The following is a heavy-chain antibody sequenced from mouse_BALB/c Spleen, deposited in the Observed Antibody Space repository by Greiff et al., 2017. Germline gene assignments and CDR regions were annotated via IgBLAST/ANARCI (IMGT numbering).Heavy chain of an antibody. CDR3: ARDQRIGYAMDY. CDR2: INSNGGST. Sequence: EVKVEESGGGLVQPGGSLKLSCAASGFTFSSYGMSWVRQTPDKRLELVATINSNGGSTYYPDSVKGRFTISRDNAKNTLYLQMSSLKSEDTAMYYCARDQRIGYAMDYWGQGTSVTVSS. V-gene: IGHV5-6-3*01. J-gene: IGHJ4*01. CDR1: GFTFSSYG.